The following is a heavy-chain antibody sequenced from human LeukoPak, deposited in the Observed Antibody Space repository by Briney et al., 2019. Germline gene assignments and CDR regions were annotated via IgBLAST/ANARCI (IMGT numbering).Heavy chain of an antibody. CDR3: ARGTGSGIDY. V-gene: IGHV4-59*11. Sequence: TLSLTCTLSVGSTRSLYGSWIREPPGTGLRWIGYIYYSESTNYNPSLKIRVNMSVDTSKNQFSLKPSSVTAADTAVYYCARGTGSGIDYWGQGTLVTVSS. D-gene: IGHD3-10*01. CDR1: VGSTRSLY. CDR2: IYYSEST. J-gene: IGHJ4*02.